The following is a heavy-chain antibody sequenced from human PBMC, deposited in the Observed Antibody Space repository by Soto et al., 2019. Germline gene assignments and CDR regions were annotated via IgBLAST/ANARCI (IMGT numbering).Heavy chain of an antibody. CDR2: IYYDGSQK. CDR3: TRGGGNQLGDCYDN. Sequence: QVQLVESGGGVVQPGRSLRLSCAASGFTFSSYTMHWVRQAPGKGLGWVALIYYDGSQKYYADYVKGRFTISRDNSKKMMNLDMDSLRAEDTAVYYCTRGGGNQLGDCYDNWGQGTLVTVSS. D-gene: IGHD2-21*02. CDR1: GFTFSSYT. V-gene: IGHV3-30*04. J-gene: IGHJ4*02.